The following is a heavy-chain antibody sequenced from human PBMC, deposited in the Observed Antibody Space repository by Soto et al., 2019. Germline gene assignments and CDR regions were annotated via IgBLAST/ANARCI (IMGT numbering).Heavy chain of an antibody. CDR2: ISGSGGST. J-gene: IGHJ6*02. D-gene: IGHD5-12*01. Sequence: EVQLLESGGGLVQPGGSLRLSCAASGFTFSSYAMSWVRQAPGKGLEWVSAISGSGGSTYYADSVKGRFTISRDNSKNPLYLQMNSLRAEDTAVYYCAKGGDSGYYYYYGMDVWGQGTTVTVSS. CDR1: GFTFSSYA. CDR3: AKGGDSGYYYYYGMDV. V-gene: IGHV3-23*01.